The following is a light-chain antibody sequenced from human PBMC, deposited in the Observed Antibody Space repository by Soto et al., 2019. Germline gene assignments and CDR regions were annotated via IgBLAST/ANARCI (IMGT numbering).Light chain of an antibody. V-gene: IGLV2-14*03. CDR3: SSYRSSSTLV. Sequence: QSALTQPASVSGSPGQSITISCTGTSSDVGGYNFVSWYQQLPGKAPKLMIYDVSNRPSGVSNRFSGSKSGNTASLTISGLQAEDEADYYFSSYRSSSTLVFGTGTKLTVL. J-gene: IGLJ1*01. CDR1: SSDVGGYNF. CDR2: DVS.